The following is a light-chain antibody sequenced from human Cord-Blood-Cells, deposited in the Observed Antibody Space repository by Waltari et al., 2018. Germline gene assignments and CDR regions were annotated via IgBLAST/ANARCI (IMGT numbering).Light chain of an antibody. CDR1: SSDVGGYNY. CDR2: DVS. J-gene: IGLJ1*01. Sequence: QSALTQPASVSGSPGQSITISCTGTSSDVGGYNYVSWYQQHPAKAPKLMIYDVSNRPSGVSNRFSGSSSGNTAALTSSGLQAEDEADYYCSSYTSSSTYVFGTGTKVTVL. V-gene: IGLV2-14*03. CDR3: SSYTSSSTYV.